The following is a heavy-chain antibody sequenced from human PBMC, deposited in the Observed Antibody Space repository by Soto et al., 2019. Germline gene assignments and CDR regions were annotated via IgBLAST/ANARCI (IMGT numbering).Heavy chain of an antibody. D-gene: IGHD2-21*02. J-gene: IGHJ4*02. CDR3: ARGDGFFGY. V-gene: IGHV1-18*01. CDR1: GYTFASHG. CDR2: ISNYNGNA. Sequence: QVQLVQSGAEVKKPGASVKVSCKASGYTFASHGVTWVRQAPGQGLEWMGWISNYNGNANYAQKFQGRVTMTTDTSTRTVYMELRSLRSDDSAVYYCARGDGFFGYWGKGTLVTVSS.